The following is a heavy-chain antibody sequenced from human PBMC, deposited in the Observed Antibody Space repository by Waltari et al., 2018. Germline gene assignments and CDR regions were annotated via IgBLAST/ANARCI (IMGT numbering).Heavy chain of an antibody. CDR2: IGANGDYI. J-gene: IGHJ6*03. V-gene: IGHV3-21*01. Sequence: EVQLVESGGGLVTPGESLRLSCVAFGFSFHSYTMNWVRQAPGKGLELVSAIGANGDYIYYADSVKGRFTTSRDNARNSLYLQMTSLRVEDTAIYFCASHFEDYYYYMDVWGKGTTVTVSS. CDR3: ASHFEDYYYYMDV. CDR1: GFSFHSYT.